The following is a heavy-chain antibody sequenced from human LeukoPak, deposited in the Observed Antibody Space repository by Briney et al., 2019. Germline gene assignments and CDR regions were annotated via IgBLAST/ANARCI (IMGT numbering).Heavy chain of an antibody. CDR2: ISHTSEYT. CDR1: GFTFSSYT. V-gene: IGHV3-23*01. CDR3: AKSVGTYCFDH. Sequence: PGGSLRLSCAASGFTFSSYTMSWVRQAPGKGLERVSAISHTSEYTYHADSVKGRFTISRDNSKNTLYLQMNSLRAEDTAVYYCAKSVGTYCFDHWGQGALVTVSS. J-gene: IGHJ4*02. D-gene: IGHD7-27*01.